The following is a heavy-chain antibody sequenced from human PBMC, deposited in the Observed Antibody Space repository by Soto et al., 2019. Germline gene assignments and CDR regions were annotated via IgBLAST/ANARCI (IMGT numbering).Heavy chain of an antibody. J-gene: IGHJ5*02. CDR3: AREAAVTLNWFDP. CDR2: ISSSCSTI. CDR1: GFTCSSYS. Sequence: EVQLVASGGGLVQPGGSLRLSCAASGFTCSSYSMNWVRQAPGKGLAWVSYISSSCSTIFSSDYVKGRFTISRDNAKNSLYLPMNSLRDEDTAVYYCAREAAVTLNWFDPWGQGTLVTVSS. V-gene: IGHV3-48*02.